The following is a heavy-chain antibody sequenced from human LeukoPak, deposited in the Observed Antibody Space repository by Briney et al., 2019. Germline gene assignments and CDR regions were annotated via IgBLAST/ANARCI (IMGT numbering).Heavy chain of an antibody. CDR2: INAGNGQT. Sequence: ASVKVSCTASGCTFTSYAIHWVRQAPGQRLEWMGWINAGNGQTKYSQKFQRRVTITRDTSASTAYMELSSLRSEDTAVYYCARAGVVEMATIGFDYWGQGTLVTVSS. CDR3: ARAGVVEMATIGFDY. J-gene: IGHJ4*02. V-gene: IGHV1-3*01. CDR1: GCTFTSYA. D-gene: IGHD5-24*01.